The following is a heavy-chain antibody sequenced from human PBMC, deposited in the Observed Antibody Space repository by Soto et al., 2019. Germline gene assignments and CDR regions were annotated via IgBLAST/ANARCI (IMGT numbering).Heavy chain of an antibody. J-gene: IGHJ4*02. Sequence: SETLSLTCTVSGGSISSSSYYWGWIRQPPGKGLEWIGSIYYSGSTYYNPSLKSRVTISVDTSKNQFSLKLSSVTAADTAVYYCASRNDYGDYVENDYWGQGTLVTVSS. D-gene: IGHD4-17*01. CDR2: IYYSGST. CDR1: GGSISSSSYY. CDR3: ASRNDYGDYVENDY. V-gene: IGHV4-39*01.